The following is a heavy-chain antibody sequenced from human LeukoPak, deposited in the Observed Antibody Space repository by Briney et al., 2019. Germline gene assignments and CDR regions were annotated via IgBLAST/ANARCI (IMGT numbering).Heavy chain of an antibody. CDR2: IYPGDSDT. Sequence: PGESLKISCKGSGYSFTSCWIGWVRQMPGKGLELMGIIYPGDSDTRYSPSFQGQVTISADKSISTAYLQWSRLKASDTAMYYCFARPAARGGFDPWGQGTLVTVSS. V-gene: IGHV5-51*01. J-gene: IGHJ5*02. CDR3: FARPAARGGFDP. CDR1: GYSFTSCW. D-gene: IGHD2-2*01.